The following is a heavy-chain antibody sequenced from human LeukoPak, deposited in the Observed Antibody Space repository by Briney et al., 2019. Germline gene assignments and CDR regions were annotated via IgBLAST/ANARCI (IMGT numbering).Heavy chain of an antibody. J-gene: IGHJ4*02. CDR1: GGSISSYY. V-gene: IGHV4-4*07. CDR2: IYTSGGT. D-gene: IGHD3-22*01. CDR3: ARGGYDSSSNFRIDY. Sequence: SETLSLTCTVSGGSISSYYWSWIRQPAGRGLEWIGRIYTSGGTNYNPSLNSRVTISVDKSKNQFSLKLSSVTAADTAVYYCARGGYDSSSNFRIDYWGQGALVTVSS.